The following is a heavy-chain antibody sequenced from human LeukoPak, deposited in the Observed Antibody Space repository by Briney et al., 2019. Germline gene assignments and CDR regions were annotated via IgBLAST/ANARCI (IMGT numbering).Heavy chain of an antibody. CDR2: LYHSWST. Sequence: PSETLSLTCAVSGYSISSGYYWGWIRQPPGKGLEWIGSLYHSWSTYYNPSLKSRVTISVDTSKNQFSLKLSSVTAADTAVYYCARDRATPGYQLLRVDYYYGMDVWGKGTTVTVSS. V-gene: IGHV4-38-2*02. CDR3: ARDRATPGYQLLRVDYYYGMDV. D-gene: IGHD2-2*01. CDR1: GYSISSGYY. J-gene: IGHJ6*04.